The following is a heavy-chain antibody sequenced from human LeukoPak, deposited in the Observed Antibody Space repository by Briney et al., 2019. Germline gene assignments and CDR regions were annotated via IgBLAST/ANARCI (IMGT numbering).Heavy chain of an antibody. CDR2: FDPEDGET. V-gene: IGHV1-24*01. Sequence: ASVKVSCKVSGYTLTELSMHWVRQAPGKGLERMGGFDPEDGETIYAQKFQGRVTMTEDTSTDTAYMELSSLRSEDTAVYYCATFQHYYDSSGYPPTDYWGQGTLVTVSS. D-gene: IGHD3-22*01. J-gene: IGHJ4*02. CDR3: ATFQHYYDSSGYPPTDY. CDR1: GYTLTELS.